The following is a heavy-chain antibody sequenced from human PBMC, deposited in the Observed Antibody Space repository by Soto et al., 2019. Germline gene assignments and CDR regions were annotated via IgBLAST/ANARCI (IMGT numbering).Heavy chain of an antibody. CDR2: ISAAGDP. Sequence: EVQLVESGGGLVQPGGSLRLSCEASGFTFRNYAMHWVRQGTGKGLEWVSGISAAGDPDYADSVEGRFTISRENAQNSFFLQMNSLRVGDTAVYYCARTDRDCDGLHVWGQGTTVIVSS. CDR1: GFTFRNYA. J-gene: IGHJ6*02. CDR3: ARTDRDCDGLHV. D-gene: IGHD2-21*02. V-gene: IGHV3-13*05.